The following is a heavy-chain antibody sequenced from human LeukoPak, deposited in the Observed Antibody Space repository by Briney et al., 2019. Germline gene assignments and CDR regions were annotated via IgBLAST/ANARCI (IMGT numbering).Heavy chain of an antibody. CDR1: GFTFSSYS. D-gene: IGHD3-10*01. CDR3: ARDKAFGEFIFDY. J-gene: IGHJ4*02. CDR2: ISSSSSYI. V-gene: IGHV3-21*01. Sequence: GGSLRLSCAASGFTFSSYSMNWVRQAPENGLEWVSSISSSSSYIYYADSVKGRFTISRDHAKNSLYLQMNSLRAEDTAVYYCARDKAFGEFIFDYWGQGTLVTVSS.